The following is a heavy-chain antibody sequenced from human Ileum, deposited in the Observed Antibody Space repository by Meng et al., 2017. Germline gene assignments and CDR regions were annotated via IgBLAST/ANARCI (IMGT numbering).Heavy chain of an antibody. D-gene: IGHD2-21*01. J-gene: IGHJ4*02. CDR2: IYHSGAF. V-gene: IGHV4-4*02. Sequence: QVPLEEPGPGLVTPSGTLSLTCAVSGDSISTNWWNWVRQPPGKGLEWIGEIYHSGAFNYNPSLRSRVTISVDKSKNQLSLKLGSLTAADTAVYYCARGAIGTRPFDYWGQGTLVTVSS. CDR1: GDSISTNW. CDR3: ARGAIGTRPFDY.